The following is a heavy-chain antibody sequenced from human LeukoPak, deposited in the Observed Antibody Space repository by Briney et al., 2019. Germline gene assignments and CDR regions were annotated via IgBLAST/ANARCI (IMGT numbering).Heavy chain of an antibody. J-gene: IGHJ4*02. V-gene: IGHV1-2*02. D-gene: IGHD1-26*01. CDR2: INPKSGGT. CDR1: GYTFTGKY. Sequence: GASVKVSCKACGYTFTGKYMHWVRQAPGQGLEWMGWINPKSGGTNYAQKFQDRVTMTRDMSISTAYMELSRLRSDDTAVYYCTRGLIVAATGSYAFFEYWGQGTLVTVSS. CDR3: TRGLIVAATGSYAFFEY.